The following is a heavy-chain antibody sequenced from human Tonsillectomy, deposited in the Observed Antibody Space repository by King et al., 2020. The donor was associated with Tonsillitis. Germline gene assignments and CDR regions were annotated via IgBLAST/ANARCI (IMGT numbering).Heavy chain of an antibody. V-gene: IGHV3-23*04. J-gene: IGHJ4*02. D-gene: IGHD3-10*01. CDR2: ISASSGST. CDR1: GFTFSSYA. Sequence: VQLVESGGGLVQPGGSLRLSCTASGFTFSSYAMTWVRQAPGKGLEWVSAISASSGSTYYADSVKGRLTISRDNSKRTLFLQMDTLRAEDTAIYYCAKDHEEVPSTMAGNWGQGTLVTVSS. CDR3: AKDHEEVPSTMAGN.